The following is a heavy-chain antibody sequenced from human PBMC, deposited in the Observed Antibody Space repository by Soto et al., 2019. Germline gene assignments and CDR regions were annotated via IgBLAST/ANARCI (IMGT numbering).Heavy chain of an antibody. CDR3: ARVEVMVRGVHNWFDP. Sequence: GGSLRLSCAASGFTFSSYSMNWVRQAPGKGLEWVSYISSSSSTIYYADSVKGRFTISRDNAKNSLYLQMNSLRDEDTAVYYCARVEVMVRGVHNWFDPWGQGTLVTVSS. CDR1: GFTFSSYS. V-gene: IGHV3-48*02. D-gene: IGHD3-10*01. CDR2: ISSSSSTI. J-gene: IGHJ5*02.